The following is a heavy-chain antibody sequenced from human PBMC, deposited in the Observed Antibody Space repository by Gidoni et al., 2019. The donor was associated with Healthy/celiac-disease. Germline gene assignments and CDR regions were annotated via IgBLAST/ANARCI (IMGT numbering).Heavy chain of an antibody. CDR3: ASYEAATGTIDY. J-gene: IGHJ4*02. V-gene: IGHV4-59*01. D-gene: IGHD6-13*01. CDR1: GGSISSYY. Sequence: QVQLQESGPGLVKPSETLSLTCTVSGGSISSYYWSWIRQPPRKGLEWIGYIYYSGSTNYNPSLKSRVTISVDTSKNQFSLKLSSVTAADTAVYYCASYEAATGTIDYWGQGTLVTVSS. CDR2: IYYSGST.